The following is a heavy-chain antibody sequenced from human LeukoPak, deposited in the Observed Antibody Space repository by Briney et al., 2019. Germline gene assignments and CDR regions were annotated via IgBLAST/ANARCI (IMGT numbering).Heavy chain of an antibody. CDR3: ATGFDSSGYYYFDY. Sequence: GASVKVSCKASGYTFTSYDINWVRQATGQGLEWMGWMNPNSGNTGYAQKFQGRVTMTRNTSISTAYMELSSLRSEDTAVYYCATGFDSSGYYYFDYWGQGTLVTVSS. J-gene: IGHJ4*02. V-gene: IGHV1-8*01. D-gene: IGHD3-22*01. CDR2: MNPNSGNT. CDR1: GYTFTSYD.